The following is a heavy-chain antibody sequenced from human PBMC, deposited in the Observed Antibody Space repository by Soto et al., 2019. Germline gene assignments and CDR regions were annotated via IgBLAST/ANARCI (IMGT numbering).Heavy chain of an antibody. V-gene: IGHV1-3*05. CDR1: GYTFTGYA. Sequence: QVQLVQSGAEEKKPGALVKVSCKASGYTFTGYAMPWVRQAPGQRLEWMGWINAGNRNTKYSQKFQGRVTITRDTSASTAYMELRSLRSDDTSVYYCARAVAVAADFYYWGPGTLVTVSS. CDR2: INAGNRNT. J-gene: IGHJ4*02. CDR3: ARAVAVAADFYY. D-gene: IGHD6-19*01.